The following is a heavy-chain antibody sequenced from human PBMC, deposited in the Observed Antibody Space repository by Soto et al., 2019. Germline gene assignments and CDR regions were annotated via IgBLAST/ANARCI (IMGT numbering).Heavy chain of an antibody. J-gene: IGHJ4*02. CDR2: IYWNDDK. CDR3: AHRPHPDYGDYGDF. CDR1: GFSLSTTGVA. D-gene: IGHD4-17*01. V-gene: IGHV2-5*01. Sequence: QIILKESGPTLVKPTQTLTLTCTFSGFSLSTTGVAVGWVRQPPGKTLEWLALIYWNDDKRYNPSLKSRITIAKNTTKNQEVLRMNNMDPVDTATYFCAHRPHPDYGDYGDFWGQGTLVTVSS.